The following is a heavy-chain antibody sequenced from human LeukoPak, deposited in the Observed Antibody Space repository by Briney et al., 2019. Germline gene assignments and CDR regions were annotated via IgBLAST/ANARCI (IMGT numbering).Heavy chain of an antibody. J-gene: IGHJ4*02. V-gene: IGHV4-59*01. CDR2: IFYIGST. Sequence: SETLSLTCTVSGASISSYYWSWIRQPPGKGLEWIGYIFYIGSTNYNPSLKSRVTMSVDRSKNQFSLKVSSVTAADTAVYYCARGTRSSGLYYWGQGTMVTVSS. D-gene: IGHD3-10*01. CDR3: ARGTRSSGLYY. CDR1: GASISSYY.